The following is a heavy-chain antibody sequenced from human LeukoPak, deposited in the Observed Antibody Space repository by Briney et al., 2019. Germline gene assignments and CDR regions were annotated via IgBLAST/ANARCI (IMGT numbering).Heavy chain of an antibody. CDR2: FDPEDGET. D-gene: IGHD6-19*01. J-gene: IGHJ3*02. CDR1: GYTLTELS. Sequence: ASVTVSCKVSGYTLTELSMHWVRQAPGKGLEWMGGFDPEDGETIYAQKFQGRVTMTEDTSTDTAYMELSSLRSEDTAVYYCATDSIAVAGTLGHDAFDIWGQGTMVTVSS. CDR3: ATDSIAVAGTLGHDAFDI. V-gene: IGHV1-24*01.